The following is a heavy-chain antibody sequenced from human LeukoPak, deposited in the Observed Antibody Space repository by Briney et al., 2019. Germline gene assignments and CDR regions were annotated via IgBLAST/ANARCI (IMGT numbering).Heavy chain of an antibody. CDR2: ISWNSRSI. CDR1: GFTFSSYE. J-gene: IGHJ4*02. D-gene: IGHD3-9*01. Sequence: GGSLRLSCAASGFTFSSYEMNWVRQPPGKGLEWVSGISWNSRSIGYADSVKGRFTISRDNAKNSLYLQMNSLRAEDTALYYCAKDMDYDILTGFDGEYWGQGTLVTVSS. CDR3: AKDMDYDILTGFDGEY. V-gene: IGHV3-9*01.